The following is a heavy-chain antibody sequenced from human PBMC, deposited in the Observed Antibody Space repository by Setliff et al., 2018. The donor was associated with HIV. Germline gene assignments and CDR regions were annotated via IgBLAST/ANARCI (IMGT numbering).Heavy chain of an antibody. CDR3: ARSRTSSGYYGVTGYGMDV. J-gene: IGHJ6*02. D-gene: IGHD3-22*01. CDR2: IHTSGST. V-gene: IGHV4-61*09. Sequence: SETLSLTCTVSGGSISSGSYYWSWIRQPAGKGLEWIGHIHTSGSTEYNPALKSRVTISADTSKNQFSLNLSSVTAAETAMYYCARSRTSSGYYGVTGYGMDVWGQGTTVTVSS. CDR1: GGSISSGSYY.